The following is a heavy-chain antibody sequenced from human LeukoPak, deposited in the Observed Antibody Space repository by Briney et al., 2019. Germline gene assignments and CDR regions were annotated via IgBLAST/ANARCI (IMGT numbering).Heavy chain of an antibody. J-gene: IGHJ6*02. CDR3: AKDTSITIFGVVSSYYGMDV. CDR2: ISWSSGSI. V-gene: IGHV3-9*01. D-gene: IGHD3-3*01. Sequence: SGRSLRLSCAASGFIFDDYAMHWVRQGPGKGLEWVSGISWSSGSIGYADSVKGRFTISRDNAKNFLYLQMNSLRAEDTALYYCAKDTSITIFGVVSSYYGMDVWGQGTTVTVSS. CDR1: GFIFDDYA.